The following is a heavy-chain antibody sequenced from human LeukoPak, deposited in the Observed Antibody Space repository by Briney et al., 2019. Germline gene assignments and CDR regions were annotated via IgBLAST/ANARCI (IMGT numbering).Heavy chain of an antibody. J-gene: IGHJ5*02. V-gene: IGHV4-38-2*02. CDR1: GYSISSGYY. D-gene: IGHD6-19*01. CDR3: VRNRISVTDPPNWFDP. CDR2: IYHSGRT. Sequence: PSETLSLTCTVSGYSISSGYYWGWIRQPPGKGLEWIGSIYHSGRTYYNPSLKSRVTISLDMSKNQFSLKVCSVTAADTAVYYCVRNRISVTDPPNWFDPWGQGTLVTVSS.